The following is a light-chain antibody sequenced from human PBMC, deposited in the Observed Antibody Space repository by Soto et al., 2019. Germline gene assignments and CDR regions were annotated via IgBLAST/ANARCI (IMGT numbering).Light chain of an antibody. Sequence: IQMTPSPSSPSSSVGDRIAITCRASRYIRSDLSWYQQRPGQAPKVLIYTASSLQSGVPSRFSGSGSGTDFTLTISSLQPEDCATYYCLQDYNYPWTFGQGTKVDNK. CDR2: TAS. CDR1: RYIRSD. V-gene: IGKV1-6*01. J-gene: IGKJ1*01. CDR3: LQDYNYPWT.